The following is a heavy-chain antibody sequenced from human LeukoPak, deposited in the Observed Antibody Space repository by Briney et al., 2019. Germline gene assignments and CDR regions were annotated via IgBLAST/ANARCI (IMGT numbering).Heavy chain of an antibody. Sequence: SETLSLTCTVSGGSISSYYWSWIRQPPGKGLEWIGYIYYSGSTNYNPSLKSRVTISVDTSKNQFSLKLSSVTAADTAVYYCARVVGYDSSDYAFDIWGQGTMVTVSS. CDR1: GGSISSYY. CDR3: ARVVGYDSSDYAFDI. CDR2: IYYSGST. D-gene: IGHD3-22*01. J-gene: IGHJ3*02. V-gene: IGHV4-59*01.